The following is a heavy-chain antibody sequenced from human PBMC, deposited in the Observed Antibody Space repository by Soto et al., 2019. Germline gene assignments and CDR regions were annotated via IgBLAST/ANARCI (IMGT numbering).Heavy chain of an antibody. CDR2: IWYDGSNK. CDR3: ARDPGYCSSTSCYYSATDSVVYMDV. D-gene: IGHD2-2*01. CDR1: GFTFSSYG. J-gene: IGHJ6*03. V-gene: IGHV3-33*01. Sequence: QVQLVESGGGVVQPGRSLRLSCAASGFTFSSYGMHWVRQAPGKGLEWVAVIWYDGSNKYYADSVRGRFTISRDNSKNTLYQETNSLRAEETAVYYCARDPGYCSSTSCYYSATDSVVYMDVWGKGTTVTVSS.